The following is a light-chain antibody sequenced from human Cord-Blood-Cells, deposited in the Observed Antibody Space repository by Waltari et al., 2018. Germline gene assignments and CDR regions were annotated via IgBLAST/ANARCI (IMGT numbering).Light chain of an antibody. CDR2: DVS. CDR1: SSDVGGYNY. V-gene: IGLV2-14*01. CDR3: SSYTSSSTWV. Sequence: QSALTQPASVSGSPGQSITISCTGTSSDVGGYNYVSWYQQHPGKAPKLMISDVSQRPSGVSNRSSGAKSGNAASLTISGVQAEDEADYYCSSYTSSSTWVFGGGTKLTVL. J-gene: IGLJ3*02.